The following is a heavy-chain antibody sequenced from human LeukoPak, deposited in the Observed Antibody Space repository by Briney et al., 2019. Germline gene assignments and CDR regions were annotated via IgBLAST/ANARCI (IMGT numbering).Heavy chain of an antibody. D-gene: IGHD2-15*01. CDR1: GFTFSSYW. CDR2: INSDGSST. V-gene: IGHV3-74*01. J-gene: IGHJ5*02. CDR3: ARSSHCSGGSCYSAWFDP. Sequence: GGSLRLSCADSGFTFSSYWMHWFRQAPGKGLVWVSRINSDGSSTSYADSVRGRLTISRDNAKNTLYLQMNSLRAEDTAVYYCARSSHCSGGSCYSAWFDPWGQGALVTVSS.